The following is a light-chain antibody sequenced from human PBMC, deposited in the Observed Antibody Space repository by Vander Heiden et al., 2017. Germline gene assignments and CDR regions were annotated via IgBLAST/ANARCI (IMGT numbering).Light chain of an antibody. CDR2: WAS. CDR1: QSVLYSSNNKNY. J-gene: IGKJ1*01. V-gene: IGKV4-1*01. Sequence: DIVMTQSPDSLAVSLGERATINCKSSQSVLYSSNNKNYLAWYQQRPGQPPELLIYWASTRESGVPDRFSGSGSGTDFTLTISSLQAEDVAVYYCHQYYSTPWTFVQGTKVEIK. CDR3: HQYYSTPWT.